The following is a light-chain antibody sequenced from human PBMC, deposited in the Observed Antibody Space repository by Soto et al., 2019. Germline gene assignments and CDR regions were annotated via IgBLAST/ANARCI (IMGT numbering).Light chain of an antibody. CDR1: QSVSSSF. J-gene: IGKJ1*01. Sequence: VLTQSPDTLSLSPGERATLSCRASQSVSSSFLSWYQQKPGQAPRLLIYGASSRATGISERFSGSGSGTDFTLTIARLEPEDLAVYYCQHYGSLPRPWTFGQGTKVEIK. V-gene: IGKV3-20*01. CDR2: GAS. CDR3: QHYGSLPRPWT.